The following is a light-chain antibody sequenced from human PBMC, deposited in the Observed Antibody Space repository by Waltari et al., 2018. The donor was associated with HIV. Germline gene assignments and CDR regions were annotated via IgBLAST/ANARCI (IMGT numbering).Light chain of an antibody. CDR1: SSAVGGYNS. CDR3: CSYGGTYNV. CDR2: EVS. J-gene: IGLJ1*01. V-gene: IGLV2-11*01. Sequence: QSALTQPRSVSGSPGQSVTIPCTGPSSAVGGYNSVSWYQHHPGKAPKLLIYEVSKWPSGVPDRFSGSKSGNTASLTISGLRADDEADYYCCSYGGTYNVFGTGTKVTIL.